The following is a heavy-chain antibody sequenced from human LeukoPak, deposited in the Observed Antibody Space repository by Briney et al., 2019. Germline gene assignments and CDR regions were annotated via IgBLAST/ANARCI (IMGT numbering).Heavy chain of an antibody. Sequence: GGSLRLSCAASGFTFSNYAMSWVRQAPGKGLEWVSAISGSGGSTYYADSVKGRFTISRDNSKNTLYLQMNSLRAEDTAVYYCARDLGRYDSNQGPLDAFDIWGQGTMVTVSS. CDR3: ARDLGRYDSNQGPLDAFDI. D-gene: IGHD3-22*01. CDR1: GFTFSNYA. J-gene: IGHJ3*02. CDR2: ISGSGGST. V-gene: IGHV3-23*01.